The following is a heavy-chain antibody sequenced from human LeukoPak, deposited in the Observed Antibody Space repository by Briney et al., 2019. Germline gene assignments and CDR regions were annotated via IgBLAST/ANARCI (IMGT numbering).Heavy chain of an antibody. CDR3: TRVLPTDIAVRGWYYYYMDV. V-gene: IGHV3-49*04. CDR2: IRSKAYGGTT. J-gene: IGHJ6*03. CDR1: GFTFGEYA. D-gene: IGHD6-19*01. Sequence: GGSLRLSCTASGFTFGEYAMSWVRQAPGKGLEWVGFIRSKAYGGTTEYAASVKGRFTISRDDSKSIAYLQMNSLKTADTAVYYCTRVLPTDIAVRGWYYYYMDVWGKGTTVTISS.